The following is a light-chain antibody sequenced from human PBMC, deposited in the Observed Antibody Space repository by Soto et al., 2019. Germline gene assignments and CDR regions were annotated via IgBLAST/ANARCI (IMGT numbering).Light chain of an antibody. J-gene: IGKJ1*01. V-gene: IGKV1-5*03. Sequence: DIQMTQSPSTLSASVGDRVTITCRASQSISSWLAWYQQKPGKAPKLLIYKASSLESGVPSRFSGSGSGTEFTLTISSRQSDDFATYYCQQYNSYPWTFGQGTKVDIK. CDR1: QSISSW. CDR2: KAS. CDR3: QQYNSYPWT.